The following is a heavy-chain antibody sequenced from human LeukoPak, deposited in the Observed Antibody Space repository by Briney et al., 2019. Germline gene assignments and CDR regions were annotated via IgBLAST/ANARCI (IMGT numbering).Heavy chain of an antibody. CDR1: GFTFSSYR. CDR3: ARELPREVTLDY. V-gene: IGHV3-21*01. D-gene: IGHD2-21*02. Sequence: GGSLRLSCAASGFTFSSYRMKWVRRAPGKGLEWVSSISSSSSYIYYADSVKGRFTISRDNAKNSMYLQMDSLRAEDTAVYYCARELPREVTLDYWGQGTLVTVSP. CDR2: ISSSSSYI. J-gene: IGHJ4*01.